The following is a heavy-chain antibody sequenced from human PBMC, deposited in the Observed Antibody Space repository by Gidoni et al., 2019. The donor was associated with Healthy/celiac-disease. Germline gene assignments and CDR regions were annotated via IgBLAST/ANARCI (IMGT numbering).Heavy chain of an antibody. V-gene: IGHV3-21*01. D-gene: IGHD2-15*01. CDR2: ISSSSSYI. J-gene: IGHJ4*02. CDR1: GFPFRSYS. CDR3: ARDRVDSQSFDY. Sequence: EVQLVESGGGLVKPGGSLRLSCSASGFPFRSYSMNWVRQAPGKGAEGVSSISSSSSYIYYADSVKGRFTISRDNAKNSLYLQMNSLRAEDTAVYYCARDRVDSQSFDYWGQGTLVTVSS.